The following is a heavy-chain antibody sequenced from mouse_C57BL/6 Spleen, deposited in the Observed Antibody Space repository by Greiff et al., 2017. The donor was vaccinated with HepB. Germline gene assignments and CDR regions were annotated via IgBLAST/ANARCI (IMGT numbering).Heavy chain of an antibody. CDR1: GFTFSDYG. CDR2: ISSGSSTI. V-gene: IGHV5-17*01. CDR3: ATIYYGNYDY. D-gene: IGHD2-1*01. Sequence: EVNVVESGGGLVKPGGSLKLSCAASGFTFSDYGMHWVRQAPEKGLEWVAYISSGSSTIYYADTVKGRFTISRDNAKNTLFLQMTSLRSEDTAMYYCATIYYGNYDYWGQGTTLTVSS. J-gene: IGHJ2*01.